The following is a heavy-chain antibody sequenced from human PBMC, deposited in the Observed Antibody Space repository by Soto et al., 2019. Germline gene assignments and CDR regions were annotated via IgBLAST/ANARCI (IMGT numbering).Heavy chain of an antibody. D-gene: IGHD5-12*01. CDR2: IHAGNGNT. CDR3: AKVRGSAVALDY. V-gene: IGHV1-3*01. J-gene: IGHJ4*02. CDR1: GYTFTTYT. Sequence: QVHLVQSGAEVKKPGASVKVSCKASGYTFTTYTLHWVRQAPGQNLEWLGWIHAGNGNTKYSQKFQGRVTITRDTSATTAYMELSSLRSEDTAVYYCAKVRGSAVALDYWGQGTLVTVSS.